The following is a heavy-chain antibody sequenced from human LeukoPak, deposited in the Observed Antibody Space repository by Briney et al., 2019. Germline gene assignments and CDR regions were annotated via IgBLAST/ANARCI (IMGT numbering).Heavy chain of an antibody. V-gene: IGHV4-34*01. J-gene: IGHJ5*02. D-gene: IGHD3-10*01. CDR1: GGSFSGYY. CDR3: ARGRITMVRGVPFDP. CDR2: INHSGST. Sequence: PSETLSPTCAVYGGSFSGYYWSWIRQPPGKGLEWIGEINHSGSTNYNPSLKSRVTISVDTSKNQFSLKLSSVTAADTAVYYCARGRITMVRGVPFDPWGQGTLVTVSS.